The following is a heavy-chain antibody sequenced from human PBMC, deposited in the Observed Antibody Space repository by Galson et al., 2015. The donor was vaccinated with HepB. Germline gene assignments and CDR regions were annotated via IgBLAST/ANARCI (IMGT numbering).Heavy chain of an antibody. CDR1: GYTFTSYD. CDR2: MNPNSGNT. J-gene: IGHJ4*02. D-gene: IGHD3-22*01. CDR3: ARGRGDYYDSSGSLVY. V-gene: IGHV1-8*01. Sequence: SVKVSCKASGYTFTSYDINWVRQATGQGLEWMGWMNPNSGNTGYAQKFQGRVTMTRNTSISTAYMELSSLRSEDTAVYYCARGRGDYYDSSGSLVYWGQGTLVTVSS.